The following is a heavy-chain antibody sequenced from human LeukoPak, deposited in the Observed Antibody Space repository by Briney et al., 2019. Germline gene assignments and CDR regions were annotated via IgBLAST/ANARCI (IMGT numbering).Heavy chain of an antibody. Sequence: SETLSLTCTVSGYSITSGYYWSWIRQPPGKGLEWIGEINHSGSTNYNPSLKSRVTISVDTSKNQFSLKLSSVTAADTAVYYCARGGGGAVTYYYYYMDVWGKGTTVTVSS. V-gene: IGHV4-34*01. J-gene: IGHJ6*03. D-gene: IGHD3-16*01. CDR3: ARGGGGAVTYYYYYMDV. CDR1: GYSITSGYY. CDR2: INHSGST.